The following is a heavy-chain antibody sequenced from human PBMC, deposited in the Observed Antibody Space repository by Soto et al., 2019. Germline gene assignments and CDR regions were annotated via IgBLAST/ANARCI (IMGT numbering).Heavy chain of an antibody. CDR3: ARGHNYGSGTFYGMDV. V-gene: IGHV4-34*01. CDR2: INHSGST. Sequence: SETLSLTCAVYGGSFSGYYWSWIRQPPGKGLEWIGEINHSGSTNYNPSLKSRVTISVDTSKNQFSLKLSSVTAADTAVYCCARGHNYGSGTFYGMDVWGQGTTVTVSS. J-gene: IGHJ6*02. D-gene: IGHD3-10*01. CDR1: GGSFSGYY.